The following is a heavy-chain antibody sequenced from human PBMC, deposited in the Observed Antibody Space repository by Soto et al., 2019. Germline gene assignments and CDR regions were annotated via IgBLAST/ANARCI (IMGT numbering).Heavy chain of an antibody. Sequence: QVQLQESGPGLVKPSQTLSLTCTVSGGSISSGDYYWSWIRQPPGKGLEWIGYIYYSGRTYYNPALKSRVTIAVDTSKNQFSLKLSSVTAADTAVYYCAREWRGNSAWGGDYWGQGTLVTVSS. D-gene: IGHD2-21*02. CDR1: GGSISSGDYY. J-gene: IGHJ4*02. CDR2: IYYSGRT. V-gene: IGHV4-30-4*01. CDR3: AREWRGNSAWGGDY.